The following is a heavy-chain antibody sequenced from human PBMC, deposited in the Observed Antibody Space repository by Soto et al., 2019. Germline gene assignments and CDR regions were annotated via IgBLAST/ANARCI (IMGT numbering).Heavy chain of an antibody. CDR3: ATYRKFFQI. CDR1: VGSISSYY. V-gene: IGHV4-59*01. J-gene: IGHJ3*02. Sequence: SETLSLTCTVSVGSISSYYWSWIRQPPGKGLEWIGYIYYSGSTNYNPSLKSRVTISVDTSKNQFSLKLSSVTAADTAVYYCATYRKFFQIWGQGTKVTVS. CDR2: IYYSGST.